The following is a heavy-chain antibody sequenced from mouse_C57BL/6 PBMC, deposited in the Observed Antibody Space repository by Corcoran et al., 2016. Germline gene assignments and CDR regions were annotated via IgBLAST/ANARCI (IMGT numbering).Heavy chain of an antibody. CDR2: ITTYSGVP. D-gene: IGHD1-1*01. CDR1: GYTFTTYG. J-gene: IGHJ3*01. CDR3: ARRDYYGSRGAWLAY. V-gene: IGHV9-3*01. Sequence: QIQLVQSGPELKKPGETVKISCKASGYTFTTYGMSWVKQAPGKGLKGMGWITTYSGVPTYADDFKGRFAFSLETSASTAYLQINNLKNEDTATYFCARRDYYGSRGAWLAYWGQGTLVTVSA.